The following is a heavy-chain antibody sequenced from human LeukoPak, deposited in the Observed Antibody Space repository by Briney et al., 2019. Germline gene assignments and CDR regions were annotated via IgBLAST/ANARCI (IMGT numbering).Heavy chain of an antibody. CDR3: VGDSSSWTSWFDP. V-gene: IGHV4-30-2*01. Sequence: SETLSLTCTVSGGSISSGGYYWSWIRQPPGKGLEWIGYIYHSGSTYYNPSLKSRVTISVDRSKNQFSLKLSSVTAADTAVYYCVGDSSSWTSWFDPWGQGTLVTVSS. J-gene: IGHJ5*02. CDR1: GGSISSGGYY. CDR2: IYHSGST. D-gene: IGHD6-13*01.